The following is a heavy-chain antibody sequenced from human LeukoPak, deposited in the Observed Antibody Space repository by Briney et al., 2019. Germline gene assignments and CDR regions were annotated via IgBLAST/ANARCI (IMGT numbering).Heavy chain of an antibody. V-gene: IGHV1-2*02. CDR2: INPNSDYT. J-gene: IGHJ4*02. D-gene: IGHD2-21*01. Sequence: SVKVSCKASGYTFTDYYIHWVRQAPGQGLEWMGWINPNSDYTFYAQKFQGRVTLTRDTPISTVYMELTTLTSDDTALYYCAVAPGDYWGQGTLVSVSA. CDR1: GYTFTDYY. CDR3: AVAPGDY.